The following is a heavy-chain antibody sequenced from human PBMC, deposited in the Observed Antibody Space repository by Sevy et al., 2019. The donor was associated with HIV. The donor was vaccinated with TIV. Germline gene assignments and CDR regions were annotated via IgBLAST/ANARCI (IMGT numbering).Heavy chain of an antibody. CDR1: GFTFSSYA. J-gene: IGHJ6*02. V-gene: IGHV3-30*04. Sequence: GGYLRLSCAASGFTFSSYAMHWVRQAPGKGLEWVAVISHDGSNKYYADSVKGRFTISRDNSKNTLYLQMNSLRAEDTAVYYCAREIWYSGSYTRGYYYYYGMDVWGQGTTVTVSS. D-gene: IGHD1-26*01. CDR3: AREIWYSGSYTRGYYYYYGMDV. CDR2: ISHDGSNK.